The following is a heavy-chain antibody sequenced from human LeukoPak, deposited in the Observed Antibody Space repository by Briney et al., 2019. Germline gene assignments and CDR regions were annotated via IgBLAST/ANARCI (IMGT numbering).Heavy chain of an antibody. CDR1: GGTFSSYD. CDR3: ARGPGTDAFDY. V-gene: IGHV1-8*02. CDR2: MNPNSGNT. J-gene: IGHJ4*02. Sequence: EASVKVSCKASGGTFSSYDINWVRQATGQGLEWMGWMNPNSGNTGYAQKFQGRVTMTRNTSISTAYMELSSLRSEDTAVYYCARGPGTDAFDYWGQGTLVTVSS.